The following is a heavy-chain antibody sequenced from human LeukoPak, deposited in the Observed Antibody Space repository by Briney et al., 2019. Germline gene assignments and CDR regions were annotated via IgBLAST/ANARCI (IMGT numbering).Heavy chain of an antibody. CDR3: ARRLDSSGWDKFDY. CDR1: GDTFTSYG. J-gene: IGHJ4*02. V-gene: IGHV1-8*02. Sequence: ASVKVSCKASGDTFTSYGISWVRQAPGQGLEWMGWMNPNSGNTGYAQKFQGRVTMTRNTSISTAYMELSSLRSEDTAVYYCARRLDSSGWDKFDYWGQGTLVTVSS. D-gene: IGHD6-19*01. CDR2: MNPNSGNT.